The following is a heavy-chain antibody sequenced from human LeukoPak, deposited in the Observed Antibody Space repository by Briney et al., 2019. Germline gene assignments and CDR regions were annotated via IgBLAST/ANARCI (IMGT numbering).Heavy chain of an antibody. V-gene: IGHV3-33*01. CDR3: ARDRYGIRRDYFDY. J-gene: IGHJ4*02. CDR2: IWYDGTNK. CDR1: GFIFSDYV. D-gene: IGHD1-14*01. Sequence: GGPLILCCAAAGFIFSDYVMHLLRQAPGKGLEWVALIWYDGTNKYYVDSVKGRFTTSRDNSKNTVSLEMNSLRADDTAVYYCARDRYGIRRDYFDYWGQGILVTVSS.